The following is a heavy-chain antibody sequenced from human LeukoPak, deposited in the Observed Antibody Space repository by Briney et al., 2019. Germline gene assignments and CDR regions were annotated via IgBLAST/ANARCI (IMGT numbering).Heavy chain of an antibody. Sequence: PGGSLRLSCAASGFTFSSYAMHWVRQAPGKGLEWVAVISYDGSSKYYGDSVKGRFTISRDNSKNTLYLQMNSLRAEDTAVYYCAREEGIVGATTFDYWGQGTLVTVSS. V-gene: IGHV3-30-3*01. CDR3: AREEGIVGATTFDY. CDR1: GFTFSSYA. D-gene: IGHD1-26*01. J-gene: IGHJ4*02. CDR2: ISYDGSSK.